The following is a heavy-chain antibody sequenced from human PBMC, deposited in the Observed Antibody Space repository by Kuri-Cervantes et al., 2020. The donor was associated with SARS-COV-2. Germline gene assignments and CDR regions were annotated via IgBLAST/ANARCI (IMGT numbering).Heavy chain of an antibody. J-gene: IGHJ5*02. CDR2: IIPIFGTA. Sequence: SVKVSCKASGGTFSSYAISWVRQAPGQGLEWMGRIIPIFGTANYAQKFQGRVTMTTDTSTSTAYMELRSLRSDDTAVYYCARDGSSWGEFDPWGQGTLVTVSS. V-gene: IGHV1-69*05. D-gene: IGHD6-13*01. CDR1: GGTFSSYA. CDR3: ARDGSSWGEFDP.